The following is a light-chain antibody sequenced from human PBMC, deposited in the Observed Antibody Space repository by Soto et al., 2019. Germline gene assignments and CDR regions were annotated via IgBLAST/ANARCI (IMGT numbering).Light chain of an antibody. CDR1: QSINSW. Sequence: DIQMTQSPSTLSAFVGDRVTITCRASQSINSWLAWYQQKPGKAPNLLIYKASNLESGAPSRFSGSGSGTEFTLTFSSLQPDDFANYYCQQYPRSPVTFGGGTKVEIK. J-gene: IGKJ4*01. CDR3: QQYPRSPVT. V-gene: IGKV1-5*03. CDR2: KAS.